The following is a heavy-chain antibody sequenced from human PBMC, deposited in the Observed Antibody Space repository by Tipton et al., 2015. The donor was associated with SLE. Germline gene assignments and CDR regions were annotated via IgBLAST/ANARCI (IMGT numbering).Heavy chain of an antibody. J-gene: IGHJ4*02. CDR3: ARDVGGYNTGWFPYYFDY. CDR1: GGSVSSNY. V-gene: IGHV4-59*02. Sequence: TLSLTCTVSGGSVSSNYWSWIRQPPGKGLEWIGYIDYRDITNYNPSLKSRVTMSIDTSKNQFSLKLSSVTAADTAVYYCARDVGGYNTGWFPYYFDYWGQGTLVTVSS. D-gene: IGHD2-8*02. CDR2: IDYRDIT.